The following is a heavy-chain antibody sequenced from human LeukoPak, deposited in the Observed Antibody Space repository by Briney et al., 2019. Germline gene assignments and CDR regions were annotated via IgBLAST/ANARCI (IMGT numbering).Heavy chain of an antibody. CDR3: ARARSPHIVVVPAARDWFDP. J-gene: IGHJ5*02. CDR2: INHSGST. V-gene: IGHV4-34*01. Sequence: LKPSETLSLTCAVYGGSFSGYYWSWIRQPPGKGLEWIGEINHSGSTNYNPSLKSRVTISVDTSKNQFSLKLSSVTAADTAVYYCARARSPHIVVVPAARDWFDPWGQGTLVTVSS. D-gene: IGHD2-2*01. CDR1: GGSFSGYY.